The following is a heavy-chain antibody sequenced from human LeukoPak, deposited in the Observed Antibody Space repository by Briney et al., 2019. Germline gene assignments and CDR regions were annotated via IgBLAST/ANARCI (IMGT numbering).Heavy chain of an antibody. Sequence: PSETLSLTCTVSGGSISSYYWSWIRQPAGKGLEWIGRIYTSGGTNYNPSLKSRVTMSVDTPKNQFSLKLSSVTAADTAVYYCARDSAAARTDYWGQGTLVTVSS. CDR2: IYTSGGT. V-gene: IGHV4-4*07. CDR1: GGSISSYY. J-gene: IGHJ4*02. D-gene: IGHD6-13*01. CDR3: ARDSAAARTDY.